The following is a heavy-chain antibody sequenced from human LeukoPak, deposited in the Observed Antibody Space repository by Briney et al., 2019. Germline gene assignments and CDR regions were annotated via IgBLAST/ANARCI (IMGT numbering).Heavy chain of an antibody. CDR1: GFTFSHYG. Sequence: GGSLRLSCGASGFTFSHYGVHWVRQAPGKGLEWVAVISDEGTNKYYAQSVKGRFTISRDNSKNTLYLEMNSLRPQDTAVYYCAREPLPRETGVAYLDYWGQGTLVTVSS. V-gene: IGHV3-30-3*01. CDR3: AREPLPRETGVAYLDY. CDR2: ISDEGTNK. D-gene: IGHD5-12*01. J-gene: IGHJ4*02.